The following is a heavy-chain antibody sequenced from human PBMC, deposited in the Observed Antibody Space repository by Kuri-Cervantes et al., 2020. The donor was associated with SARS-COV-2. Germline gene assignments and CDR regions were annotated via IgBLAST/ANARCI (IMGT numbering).Heavy chain of an antibody. D-gene: IGHD3-10*01. CDR1: GGSFSGYY. CDR3: ARGQRITMVRGVMGFDY. CDR2: INHSGST. J-gene: IGHJ4*02. Sequence: SETLSLTCAVYGGSFSGYYWSWIRQPPGKGLDWIGEINHSGSTNYNPSLKSRVTISVDTSKNQFSLKLSSVTAADTAVYYCARGQRITMVRGVMGFDYWGQGTLVTVSS. V-gene: IGHV4-34*01.